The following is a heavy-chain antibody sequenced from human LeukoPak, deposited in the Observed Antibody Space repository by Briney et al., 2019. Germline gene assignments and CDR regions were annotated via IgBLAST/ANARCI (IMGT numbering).Heavy chain of an antibody. CDR2: IIPIFGTA. J-gene: IGHJ6*03. D-gene: IGHD5-24*01. V-gene: IGHV1-69*01. CDR3: ARAPMAEEYYYYMDV. CDR1: GGTFSSYA. Sequence: ASVKVSCKASGGTFSSYAISWVRQAPGQGLEWMGGIIPIFGTANYAQKFQGRVTITADESTSTAYMELSSLRSEDTAVYYCARAPMAEEYYYYMDVWGKGTTVTVSS.